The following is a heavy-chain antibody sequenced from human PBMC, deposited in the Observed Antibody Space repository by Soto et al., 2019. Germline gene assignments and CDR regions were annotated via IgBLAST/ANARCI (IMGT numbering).Heavy chain of an antibody. Sequence: SETLSLTCAVSGGSFSGYFWSWIRQPPGKGLEWIGEITPSGGTNYNPSLKSRVTISVDTSKNQFSLKLSSVTAADTAMYYCARTSMQSRGYSYGHGGMDVWGQGTTVTVSS. J-gene: IGHJ6*02. D-gene: IGHD5-18*01. CDR2: ITPSGGT. CDR1: GGSFSGYF. V-gene: IGHV4-34*09. CDR3: ARTSMQSRGYSYGHGGMDV.